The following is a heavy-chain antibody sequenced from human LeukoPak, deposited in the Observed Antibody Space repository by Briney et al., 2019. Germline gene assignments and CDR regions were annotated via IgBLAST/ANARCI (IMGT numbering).Heavy chain of an antibody. CDR3: ALTVVRRGYINWFDP. V-gene: IGHV4-61*01. J-gene: IGHJ5*02. D-gene: IGHD3-10*02. CDR2: IFHSGNT. Sequence: PSETLSLTCTVSGGSINSGSYYCSWIRQSPGKGLEWIGYIFHSGNTYYHPSLKSQVTISVDTSKNQFSLKLSSVTAADTAVYCCALTVVRRGYINWFDPGGQGTLVTVSS. CDR1: GGSINSGSYY.